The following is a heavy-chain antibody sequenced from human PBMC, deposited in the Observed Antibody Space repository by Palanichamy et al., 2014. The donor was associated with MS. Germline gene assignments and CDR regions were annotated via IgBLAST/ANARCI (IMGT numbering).Heavy chain of an antibody. CDR2: INHSGST. Sequence: QVQLQQWGAGLLKPSETLSLTCAVYGGSFSGYYWSWIRQPPGKGLEWIGEINHSGSTNYNPSLKSRVTISVDTSKNQFSLKLSSVTAADTAVYYCARLNIVVVPAALSGNYYYYYGMDVWGQGTTITVSS. V-gene: IGHV4-34*01. CDR1: GGSFSGYY. D-gene: IGHD2-2*01. CDR3: ARLNIVVVPAALSGNYYYYYGMDV. J-gene: IGHJ6*02.